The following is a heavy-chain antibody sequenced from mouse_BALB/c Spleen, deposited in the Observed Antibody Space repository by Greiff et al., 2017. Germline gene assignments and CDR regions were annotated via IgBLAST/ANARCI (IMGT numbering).Heavy chain of an antibody. CDR2: ISYDGSN. CDR3: ARVTTVRYWYFDV. J-gene: IGHJ1*01. CDR1: GYSITSGYY. D-gene: IGHD1-1*01. Sequence: EVQLQESGPGLVKPSQSLSLTCSVTGYSITSGYYWNWIRQFPGIKLEWMGYISYDGSNNYNPSLKNRISITRDTSKNQFFLKLNSVTTEDTATYYCARVTTVRYWYFDVWGAGTTVTVSS. V-gene: IGHV3-6*02.